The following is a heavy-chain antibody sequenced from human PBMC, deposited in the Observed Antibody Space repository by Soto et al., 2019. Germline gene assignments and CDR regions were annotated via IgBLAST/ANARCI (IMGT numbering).Heavy chain of an antibody. D-gene: IGHD1-20*01. Sequence: QVQLVQSGAEVKKPGSSVKVSCKASGGTFSSYAISWVRQAPGQGLEWMGGIIPIFGTANYAQKCQGRVTSTAAEXXSTDYMGLSGLRAEDTAVYYCAAGITGTDSGWFDPWGQGTLVTVSS. CDR1: GGTFSSYA. CDR3: AAGITGTDSGWFDP. J-gene: IGHJ5*02. CDR2: IIPIFGTA. V-gene: IGHV1-69*12.